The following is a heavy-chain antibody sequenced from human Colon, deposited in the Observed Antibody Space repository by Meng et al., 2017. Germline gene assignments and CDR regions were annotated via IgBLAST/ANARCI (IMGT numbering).Heavy chain of an antibody. D-gene: IGHD3-22*01. Sequence: QRTLSRTRAVVGGPLHRSNSCTSVRQAPGKGLQWIGEIYRSGSTHYNHALKSRVTITRDTPTHEFPLKRTPVTASATPLYYCARRAQDRSGHYHFDSWAQVSLVTVSS. CDR3: ARRAQDRSGHYHFDS. V-gene: IGHV4-4*03. CDR1: GGPLHRSNS. J-gene: IGHJ4*02. CDR2: IYRSGST.